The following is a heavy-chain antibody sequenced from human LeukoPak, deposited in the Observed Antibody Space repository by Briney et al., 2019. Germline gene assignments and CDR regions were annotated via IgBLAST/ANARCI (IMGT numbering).Heavy chain of an antibody. CDR1: GGSFSDYY. Sequence: PSETLSLTCAVYGGSFSDYYWTWSRQPPGKGLEWIGEINHSGSTNYNPSLKSRVTISVDTSKNQFSLNVRSVTAADTAVYYCASGHVAGKILHWGQGTLLTVSS. CDR3: ASGHVAGKILH. V-gene: IGHV4-34*01. J-gene: IGHJ1*01. CDR2: INHSGST. D-gene: IGHD6-19*01.